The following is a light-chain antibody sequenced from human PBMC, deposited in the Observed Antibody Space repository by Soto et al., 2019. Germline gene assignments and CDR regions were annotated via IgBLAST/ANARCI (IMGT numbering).Light chain of an antibody. J-gene: IGLJ1*01. CDR1: SSDVGSYKF. CDR2: EGS. Sequence: QSALTQPASVSGSPGQSITISCTGTSSDVGSYKFVSWYQHHPGKAPKLMIYEGSKRLSGVSNRFSGSKSGNTASLTISGLQAEDEADYYCCSYAGRSTPYVFGTGTKVTVL. V-gene: IGLV2-23*01. CDR3: CSYAGRSTPYV.